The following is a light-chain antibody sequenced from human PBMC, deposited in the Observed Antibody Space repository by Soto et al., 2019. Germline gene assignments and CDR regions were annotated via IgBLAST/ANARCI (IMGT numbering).Light chain of an antibody. J-gene: IGKJ5*01. CDR2: YIS. CDR3: QQCNDWPPVT. Sequence: EIVMTQSPATLSVSPGETASLSCRASQSAGNFLAWYQQKPGQAPRLLIYYISTRATGIPARFSGSGSGTEFTLTINSLQSEDFAVYFCQQCNDWPPVTFGHGTRLEIK. CDR1: QSAGNF. V-gene: IGKV3D-15*01.